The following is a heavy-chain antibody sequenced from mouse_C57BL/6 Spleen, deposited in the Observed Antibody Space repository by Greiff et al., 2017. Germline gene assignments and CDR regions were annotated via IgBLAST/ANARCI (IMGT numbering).Heavy chain of an antibody. CDR3: ARWGTLYSSSSCWYFDV. CDR2: IDPNSGGT. CDR1: GYTFTSYW. D-gene: IGHD1-1*01. V-gene: IGHV1-72*01. Sequence: VQLQQPGAELVKPGASVKLSCKASGYTFTSYWMHWVKQRPGRGLEWIGRIDPNSGGTKDNEKFNDKATLTVDKPSSTAYMQLRSLTSEDSAVYDGARWGTLYSSSSCWYFDVWGTGTTVTVSS. J-gene: IGHJ1*03.